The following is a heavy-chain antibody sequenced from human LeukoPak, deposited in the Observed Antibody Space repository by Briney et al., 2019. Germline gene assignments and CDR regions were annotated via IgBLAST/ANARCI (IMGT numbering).Heavy chain of an antibody. J-gene: IGHJ4*02. CDR2: IYYSGST. CDR1: GGSISSGDYY. D-gene: IGHD6-19*01. V-gene: IGHV4-30-4*01. CDR3: ARSTFSISSGWYGHFDY. Sequence: SETLSLTCTVSGGSISSGDYYWSWIRQPPGKGLEWIGYIYYSGSTYYNPSLKSRVTISVDTSKNQFSLKPSSVTAADTAVYYCARSTFSISSGWYGHFDYWGQGTLVTVSS.